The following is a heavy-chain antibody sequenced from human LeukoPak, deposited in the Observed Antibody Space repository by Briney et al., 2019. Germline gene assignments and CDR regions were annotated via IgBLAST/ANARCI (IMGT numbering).Heavy chain of an antibody. V-gene: IGHV4-39*02. J-gene: IGHJ5*02. CDR3: AREGLNMVRGVIPKEAWGWFDP. CDR2: IYYSGST. Sequence: SETLSLTCAVSGASISGSGYYLGWIRQPPGKGLEWIGSIYYSGSTYYNPSLKSRVTISVDTSKNQFSLKLSSVTAADTAVYYCAREGLNMVRGVIPKEAWGWFDPWGQGTLVTVSS. CDR1: GASISGSGYY. D-gene: IGHD3-10*01.